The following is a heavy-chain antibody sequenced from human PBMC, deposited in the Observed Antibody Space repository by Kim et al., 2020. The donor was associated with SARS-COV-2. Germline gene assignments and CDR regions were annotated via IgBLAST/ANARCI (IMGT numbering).Heavy chain of an antibody. J-gene: IGHJ5*02. CDR3: ARALYKLVVLPVATVKMVSGWFDP. CDR2: MNPNSGYT. Sequence: ASVKVSCKASGYTFTSYDINWVRQATGQGLERMGWMNPNSGYTAYAQNFQGRVTMTRNTSISTAYMELSSLRSEDTAVYYCARALYKLVVLPVATVKMVSGWFDPGGQRTLVPV. D-gene: IGHD2-2*01. V-gene: IGHV1-8*01. CDR1: GYTFTSYD.